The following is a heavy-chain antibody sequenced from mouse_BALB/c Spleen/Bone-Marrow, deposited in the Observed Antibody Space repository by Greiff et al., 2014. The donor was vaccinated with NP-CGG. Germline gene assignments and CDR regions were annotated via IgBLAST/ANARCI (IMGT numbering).Heavy chain of an antibody. Sequence: VQLQQPGAELARPGASVKLSCKASGYTFSSYWMQWVKQRPGQGLEWIGSIYPGDGDTRYTQKFKGKATLNADKSSSTAYMQLSSLASEDSAVYYCARGAYYRDDGFAYWGQGTLVTVSA. CDR2: IYPGDGDT. D-gene: IGHD2-14*01. CDR3: ARGAYYRDDGFAY. J-gene: IGHJ3*01. V-gene: IGHV1-87*01. CDR1: GYTFSSYW.